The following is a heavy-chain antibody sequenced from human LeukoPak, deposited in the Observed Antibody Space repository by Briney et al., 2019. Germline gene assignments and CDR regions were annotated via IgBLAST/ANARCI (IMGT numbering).Heavy chain of an antibody. CDR2: ISSSGSTI. CDR3: AELGITMIGGV. J-gene: IGHJ6*04. Sequence: GGSLRLSCTASGLTFSSYEMNWVRQAPGKGLEWVSYISSSGSTIYYADSVKGRFTISRDNAKNSLYLQMNSLRAEDTAVYYCAELGITMIGGVWGKGTTVTISS. CDR1: GLTFSSYE. D-gene: IGHD3-10*02. V-gene: IGHV3-48*03.